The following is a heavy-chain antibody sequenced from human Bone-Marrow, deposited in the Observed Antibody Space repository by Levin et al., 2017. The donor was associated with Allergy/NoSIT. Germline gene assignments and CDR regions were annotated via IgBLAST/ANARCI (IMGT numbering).Heavy chain of an antibody. V-gene: IGHV3-53*01. Sequence: QSGGSLRLSCVASGFTVSNNYMTWVRQAPGKGLEGVSVIYSGGKTHYADSVKGRFTVSRDKSKNTLYLQMNSLRAEDTAVYYCATHPRAAYWGQGTLVTVSS. CDR1: GFTVSNNY. CDR2: IYSGGKT. CDR3: ATHPRAAY. D-gene: IGHD6-25*01. J-gene: IGHJ4*02.